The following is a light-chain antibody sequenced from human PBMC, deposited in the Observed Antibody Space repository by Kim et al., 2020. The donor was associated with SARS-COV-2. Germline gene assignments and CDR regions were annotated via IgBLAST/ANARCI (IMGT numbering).Light chain of an antibody. CDR1: QSVSSSY. Sequence: EIVLTQSPGTLSLSPGERATLSCRASQSVSSSYLAWYQQKPGQAPRLLIYGASSRATGIPDRFNGSGSGTDFTLTISRLEPEDFAVYYCQQYGSSPAFGQGTKLEI. V-gene: IGKV3-20*01. J-gene: IGKJ2*01. CDR3: QQYGSSPA. CDR2: GAS.